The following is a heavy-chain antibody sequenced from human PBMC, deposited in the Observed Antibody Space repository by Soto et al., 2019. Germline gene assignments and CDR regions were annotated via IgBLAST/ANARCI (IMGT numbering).Heavy chain of an antibody. CDR3: AHRRVAVAATNWFDP. V-gene: IGHV2-5*02. D-gene: IGHD6-19*01. J-gene: IGHJ5*02. Sequence: QITLKESGPTLVKPTQTLTLTCTFSGFSLSTSGVGVGWIRQPPGKALEWLALIYWDDDKRYSPSLKSRLTINKDTSKNQVVLTMTTMGPVDTATYYCAHRRVAVAATNWFDPWGQGTLVTVSS. CDR2: IYWDDDK. CDR1: GFSLSTSGVG.